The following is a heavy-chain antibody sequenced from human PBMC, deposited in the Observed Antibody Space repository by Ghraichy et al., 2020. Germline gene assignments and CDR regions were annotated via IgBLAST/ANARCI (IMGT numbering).Heavy chain of an antibody. D-gene: IGHD7-27*01. Sequence: GGSLRLSCVGSGLSDYSMNWVRQSPGKGLEWISYITISSSFKSYSDSVKGRFTISRDNSRSTVYLQMSSLRAEDTAVYYCVKTGSREAVHDYYGMDVWGQGVTVTV. J-gene: IGHJ6*02. CDR3: VKTGSREAVHDYYGMDV. V-gene: IGHV3-48*01. CDR2: ITISSSFK. CDR1: GLSDYS.